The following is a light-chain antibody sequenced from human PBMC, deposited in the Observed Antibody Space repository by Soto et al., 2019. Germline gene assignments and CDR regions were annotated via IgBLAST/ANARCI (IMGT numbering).Light chain of an antibody. J-gene: IGKJ1*01. CDR3: QAATPSPCT. Sequence: SPRERATLSCGVSQTVSSNYLAWYQQKPGQAPRLLIYGASSRATGIPDRFSGSGSGTDFTLTISRVEAEDFAVYYCQAATPSPCTFGQGTKVDIK. CDR1: QTVSSNY. V-gene: IGKV3-20*01. CDR2: GAS.